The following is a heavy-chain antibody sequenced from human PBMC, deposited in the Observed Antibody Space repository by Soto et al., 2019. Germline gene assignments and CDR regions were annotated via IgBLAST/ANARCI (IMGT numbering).Heavy chain of an antibody. J-gene: IGHJ3*02. V-gene: IGHV1-69*12. CDR3: ARVREMATIWPFDAFNI. D-gene: IGHD5-12*01. CDR1: GGSFRSYA. CDR2: IIPIFGTP. Sequence: QVQLVQSGAEVKKPGSSVKVSCQASGGSFRSYAISWVRQAPGQGLEWMGGIIPIFGTPNYAQKFQGRVTFTAXXSXSXXFMELSSLRSEDTAVYYCARVREMATIWPFDAFNIWGQGTMVSVSS.